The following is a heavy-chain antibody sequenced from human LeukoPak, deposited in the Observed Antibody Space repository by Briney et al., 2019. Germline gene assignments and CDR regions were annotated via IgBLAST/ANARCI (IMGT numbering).Heavy chain of an antibody. CDR1: GFSFGNYA. D-gene: IGHD2-21*01. Sequence: GGSLRLSCVASGFSFGNYAMSWVRQAPGKGLQWVSQISGTGGATWYAGFARDRFTISRDNSKKTLYLQMPGLRVEDTAMYYCVKDPRDTYGTNWFVSWGQGTLLIVSS. CDR3: VKDPRDTYGTNWFVS. J-gene: IGHJ5*01. V-gene: IGHV3-23*01. CDR2: ISGTGGAT.